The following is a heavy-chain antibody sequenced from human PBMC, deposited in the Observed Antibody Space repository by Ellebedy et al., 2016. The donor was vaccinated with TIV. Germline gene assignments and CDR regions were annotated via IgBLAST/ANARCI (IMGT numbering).Heavy chain of an antibody. CDR2: ISYDGSHK. V-gene: IGHV3-30-3*01. CDR3: ARANSYRFDY. CDR1: GFTFSTYA. Sequence: PGGSLRLSCAASGFTFSTYAMNWVRQAPGKGLEWVSIISYDGSHKDYADSVKGRFTISRDNSTNTLFLQMNSLKPEDTAVFYCARANSYRFDYWGQGTLVTVSS. D-gene: IGHD5-18*01. J-gene: IGHJ4*02.